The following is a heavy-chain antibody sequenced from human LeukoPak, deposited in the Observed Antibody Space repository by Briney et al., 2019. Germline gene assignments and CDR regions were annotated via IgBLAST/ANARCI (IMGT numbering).Heavy chain of an antibody. CDR1: GFTFDDYA. D-gene: IGHD6-13*01. CDR2: ISWNSGSI. J-gene: IGHJ4*02. Sequence: PGGSLRLSCAASGFTFDDYAMHWVRQAPGKGLEWVSGISWNSGSIGYADSVKGRFTISRDNAKNSLYLQMNSLRAEDTALYYCAKGPFSGYSTSLFGYWGQGTLVTVSS. CDR3: AKGPFSGYSTSLFGY. V-gene: IGHV3-9*01.